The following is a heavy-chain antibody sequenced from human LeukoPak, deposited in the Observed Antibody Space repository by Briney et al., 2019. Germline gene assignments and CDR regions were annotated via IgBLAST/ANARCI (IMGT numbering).Heavy chain of an antibody. CDR2: IYPGDSDT. J-gene: IGHJ4*02. V-gene: IGHV5-51*01. CDR1: GYSFTGYW. Sequence: GESLKISCKASGYSFTGYWIAWVRQMPGKGLEWMGIIYPGDSDTRYGPSFQGQVTISADKSINTAYLQWSSLKASDTAIYYCARGLAFFDLDYWGQGTLATVSS. CDR3: ARGLAFFDLDY. D-gene: IGHD3-3*02.